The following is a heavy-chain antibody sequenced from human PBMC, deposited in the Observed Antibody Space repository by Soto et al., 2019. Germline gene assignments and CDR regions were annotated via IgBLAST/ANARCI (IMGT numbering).Heavy chain of an antibody. CDR1: GYTFTSYA. CDR3: ARAWVVVTAPDX. J-gene: IGHJ4*02. D-gene: IGHD2-21*02. Sequence: ASVKVSCKASGYTFTSYAMHWVRQAPGQRLEWMGWINAGNGNTKYSQKFQGRVTITRDTSASTAYMELSSLRSEDTAVYYCARAWVVVTAPDXWGQVTLVTVSS. CDR2: INAGNGNT. V-gene: IGHV1-3*01.